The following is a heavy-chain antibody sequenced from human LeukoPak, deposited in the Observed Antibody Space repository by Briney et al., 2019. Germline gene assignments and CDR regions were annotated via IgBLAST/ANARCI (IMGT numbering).Heavy chain of an antibody. Sequence: ASVKVSCKASGYTFTSYAMHWVRQAPGQRLEWMGSINAGNGNTKYSQKFQGRVTITRDTSASTAYMELSSLRSEDTAVYYCAREGILTGYYTDTGPWYYFDYWGQGTLVTVSS. V-gene: IGHV1-3*01. CDR3: AREGILTGYYTDTGPWYYFDY. CDR1: GYTFTSYA. D-gene: IGHD3-9*01. J-gene: IGHJ4*02. CDR2: INAGNGNT.